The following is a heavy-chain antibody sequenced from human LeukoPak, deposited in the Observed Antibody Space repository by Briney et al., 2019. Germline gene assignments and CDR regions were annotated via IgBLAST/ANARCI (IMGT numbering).Heavy chain of an antibody. CDR2: IHSSGSI. J-gene: IGHJ5*02. V-gene: IGHV4-59*08. CDR1: GGSIYCCY. D-gene: IGHD2-15*01. CDR3: VRREGYSSSPLGS. Sequence: SETLSLTCTVSGGSIYCCYRTWIRQPPGKGLEWIGYIHSSGSIHYNPSVRSRVTMSLDTSKNQFSFNLASVTAADTAVYYCVRREGYSSSPLGSWGQGTLVTVSS.